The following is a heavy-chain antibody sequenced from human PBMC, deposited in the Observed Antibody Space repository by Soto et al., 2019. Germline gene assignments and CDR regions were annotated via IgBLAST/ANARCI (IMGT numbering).Heavy chain of an antibody. CDR3: AKDQSIAVAGRGNYYYNMDV. CDR2: VSYDGSNE. V-gene: IGHV3-30*18. Sequence: PGGSLRLSXAGSGFAFSSYGMYWVRQAPGKGLEWVAVVSYDGSNEFYADSVKGRFTISRDNSKNTLYLQMHSLRAEDTAVYYCAKDQSIAVAGRGNYYYNMDVWGQGTTVTVSS. CDR1: GFAFSSYG. D-gene: IGHD6-19*01. J-gene: IGHJ6*01.